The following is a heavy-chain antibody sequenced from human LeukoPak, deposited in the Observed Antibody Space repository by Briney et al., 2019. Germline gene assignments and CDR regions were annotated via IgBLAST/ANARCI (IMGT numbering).Heavy chain of an antibody. J-gene: IGHJ4*02. CDR3: ARDGFDAGIYFDY. D-gene: IGHD3-9*01. CDR2: IKQDGSEK. Sequence: GGSLRLSCAASGFTFSSYWMSWVRQAPGKGLEWVANIKQDGSEKYYVDSVKGRFTISRDNAKNSLYLQMDSLRVEDTALYYCARDGFDAGIYFDYWGQGALVTVSS. V-gene: IGHV3-7*01. CDR1: GFTFSSYW.